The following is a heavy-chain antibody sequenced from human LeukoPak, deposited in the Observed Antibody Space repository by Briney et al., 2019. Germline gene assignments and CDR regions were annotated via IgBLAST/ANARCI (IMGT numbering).Heavy chain of an antibody. J-gene: IGHJ5*02. Sequence: GGSLRLSCEASGFTFSNYGMNWVRQAPGKGLEWVSYIRPNDGTTHYADSVKGRFTISRDNAKNSLSLQMTSLRADDTAVYYCVRGQTSLDNWFDPWGQGTLVIVSS. V-gene: IGHV3-48*01. CDR3: VRGQTSLDNWFDP. CDR2: IRPNDGTT. CDR1: GFTFSNYG.